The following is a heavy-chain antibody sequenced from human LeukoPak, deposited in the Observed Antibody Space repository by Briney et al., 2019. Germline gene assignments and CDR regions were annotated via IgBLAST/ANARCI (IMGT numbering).Heavy chain of an antibody. Sequence: GGSLRLSCTASGFTFGDHAMSWVRQAPGEGLEWVGFIRSKAYGGTTEYAASVKGRFTISRDDSNSIAYLQMNSLKTEDTAVYYCTRGPIQLWLNNGMDVWGQGTTVTVSS. V-gene: IGHV3-49*04. CDR1: GFTFGDHA. CDR2: IRSKAYGGTT. J-gene: IGHJ6*02. D-gene: IGHD5-18*01. CDR3: TRGPIQLWLNNGMDV.